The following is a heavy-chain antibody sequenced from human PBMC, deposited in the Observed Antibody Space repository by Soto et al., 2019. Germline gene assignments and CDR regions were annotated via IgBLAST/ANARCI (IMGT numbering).Heavy chain of an antibody. CDR1: GYTFTSYA. Sequence: ASVKVSCKASGYTFTSYAMHWVRQAPGQRLEWMGWINAGNGNTKYSQKFQGRVTITRDTSASTAYMELSSLRSEDTAVYYCARVXVPAAILGDHYYYGMDVWGQGTTVTVSS. CDR3: ARVXVPAAILGDHYYYGMDV. CDR2: INAGNGNT. D-gene: IGHD2-2*02. J-gene: IGHJ6*02. V-gene: IGHV1-3*01.